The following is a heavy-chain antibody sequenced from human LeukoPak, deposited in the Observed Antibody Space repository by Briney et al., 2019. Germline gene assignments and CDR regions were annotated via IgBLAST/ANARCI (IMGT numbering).Heavy chain of an antibody. CDR2: IKAKAHGGTI. J-gene: IGHJ4*02. CDR1: GFTFINAW. CDR3: TTDGVGVEGATYDN. V-gene: IGHV3-15*01. Sequence: PGGSLRLSCAASGFTFINAWMPWVRQAPGKALEWVGRIKAKAHGGTIEYAAPVKGRFTISRDDSKNTLYLQMNSLKTEDTAVYYCTTDGVGVEGATYDNWGQGTLVSVSS. D-gene: IGHD1-26*01.